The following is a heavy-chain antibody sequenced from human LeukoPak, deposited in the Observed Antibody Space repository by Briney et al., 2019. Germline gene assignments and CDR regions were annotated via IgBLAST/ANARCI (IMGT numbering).Heavy chain of an antibody. CDR1: GFSFSDYS. CDR3: ARGRTRDFYYHNH. J-gene: IGHJ4*02. D-gene: IGHD3-22*01. Sequence: PGGSLRLSCAASGFSFSDYSMNWVRQAPGKGLEWVSSISSSSSYIYSADSVKGRFTISRDNAKNSLYLQMNSLRAEDTAVYFCARGRTRDFYYHNHWGQGTLVTVSS. CDR2: ISSSSSYI. V-gene: IGHV3-21*01.